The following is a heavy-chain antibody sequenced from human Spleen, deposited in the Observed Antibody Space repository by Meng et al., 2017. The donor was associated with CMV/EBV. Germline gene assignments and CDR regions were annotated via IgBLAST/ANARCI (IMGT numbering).Heavy chain of an antibody. CDR2: ISYDGSNK. CDR3: AKDPLYFRQ. J-gene: IGHJ1*01. CDR1: GFTFSSYA. Sequence: GGSLRLSCAASGFTFSSYAMHWVRQAPGKGLEWVAVISYDGSNKYYADSVKGRFTVSRDDSKNTLYLQMDSLRAEDSAVYYCAKDPLYFRQWGRGTLVTVSS. V-gene: IGHV3-30-3*02.